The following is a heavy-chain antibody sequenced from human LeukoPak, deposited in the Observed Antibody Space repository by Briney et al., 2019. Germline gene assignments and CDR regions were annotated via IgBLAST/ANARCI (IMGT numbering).Heavy chain of an antibody. J-gene: IGHJ5*02. Sequence: GASVKVSCKASGYTFTSHYMHWVRQAPGQGLEWMGWINPNSGGTNYAQKFQGRVTMTRDTSISTAYMELSRLRSDDTAVYYCARDTLWSGYYNNWFDPWGQGTLVTVSS. CDR2: INPNSGGT. CDR3: ARDTLWSGYYNNWFDP. CDR1: GYTFTSHY. D-gene: IGHD3-3*01. V-gene: IGHV1-2*02.